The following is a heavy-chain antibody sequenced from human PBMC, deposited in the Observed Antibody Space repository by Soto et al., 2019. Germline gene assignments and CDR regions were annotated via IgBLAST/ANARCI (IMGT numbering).Heavy chain of an antibody. CDR2: ISGSGGST. CDR1: GFSFSSYA. CDR3: AKDRPEGAYGDYEGYFDY. J-gene: IGHJ4*02. D-gene: IGHD4-17*01. Sequence: PGGSLGLSCAASGFSFSSYAMSWVRQAPGKGLEWVSAISGSGGSTYYADSVKGRFTISRDNSKNTLYLQMNSLRAEDTAVYYCAKDRPEGAYGDYEGYFDYWGQGTLVTVSS. V-gene: IGHV3-23*01.